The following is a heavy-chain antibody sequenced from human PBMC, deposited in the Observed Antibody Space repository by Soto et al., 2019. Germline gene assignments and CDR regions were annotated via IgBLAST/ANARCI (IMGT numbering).Heavy chain of an antibody. Sequence: GGSLRLSCVASGFTFNSYSMNWVRQAPGKGLEWISYISSSSSTIYYRDSVKGRFTISRDNAKNSLYLQMNSLRDEDTAVYYCARDLYYYGSGSGYFDYWGQGTPVTVSS. CDR3: ARDLYYYGSGSGYFDY. J-gene: IGHJ4*02. D-gene: IGHD3-10*01. CDR1: GFTFNSYS. V-gene: IGHV3-48*02. CDR2: ISSSSSTI.